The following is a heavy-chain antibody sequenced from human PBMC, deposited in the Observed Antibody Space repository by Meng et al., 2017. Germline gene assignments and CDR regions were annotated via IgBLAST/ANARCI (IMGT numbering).Heavy chain of an antibody. V-gene: IGHV7-4-1*02. J-gene: IGHJ4*02. D-gene: IGHD3-9*01. Sequence: QVGMVASGSGWEKPGASGKVSGKASGYTVTSYAMKWVRQAPGQGLEWMGWINTNTGNPTYAQGFTGRFVFSLDTSVSTAYLQISSLKAEDTAVYYCARDLPDILTGYGFDYWGQGTLVTVSS. CDR3: ARDLPDILTGYGFDY. CDR1: GYTVTSYA. CDR2: INTNTGNP.